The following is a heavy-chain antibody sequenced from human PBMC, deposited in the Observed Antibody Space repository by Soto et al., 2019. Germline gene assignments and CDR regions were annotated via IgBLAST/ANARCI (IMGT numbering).Heavy chain of an antibody. CDR1: GYTFTSYD. CDR3: ASRVGATSFDFDY. V-gene: IGHV1-8*01. D-gene: IGHD1-26*01. J-gene: IGHJ4*02. Sequence: QVQLVQSGAEVKKPGASVKVSCKASGYTFTSYDVNWVRLATGQGLEWMGWMNPNSGSTDYAQKFQGRVTMTRNIAISTAYMEMSSLRSEDTAVYYCASRVGATSFDFDYWGQGTLVTVSS. CDR2: MNPNSGST.